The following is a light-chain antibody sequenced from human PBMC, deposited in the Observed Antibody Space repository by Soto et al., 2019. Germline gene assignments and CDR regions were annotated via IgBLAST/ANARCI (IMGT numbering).Light chain of an antibody. V-gene: IGLV2-14*03. Sequence: QSALTQPASVSGSPGQSITFSCTGTSSDVGSYDYVSWHQQHPGKAPKLIIYDVNNRPSGVPSRFSGSKSGNTASLIISGLQTEDEADYYCCAYSTSGTHVFGNGTKVTVL. J-gene: IGLJ1*01. CDR3: CAYSTSGTHV. CDR2: DVN. CDR1: SSDVGSYDY.